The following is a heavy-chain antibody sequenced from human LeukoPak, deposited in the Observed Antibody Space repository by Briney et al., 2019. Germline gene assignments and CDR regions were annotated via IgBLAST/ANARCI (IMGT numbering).Heavy chain of an antibody. J-gene: IGHJ4*02. CDR3: ARDGGSAWFLDY. V-gene: IGHV1-69*13. CDR1: GGTFSSYA. Sequence: GASVKVSCKASGGTFSSYAISWVRQAPGQGLEWMGGIIPIFGTANYAQKFQGRVTITADESTSTAYMELSSLRSEDTAVYYCARDGGSAWFLDYWGQGTLVTVSS. CDR2: IIPIFGTA. D-gene: IGHD6-19*01.